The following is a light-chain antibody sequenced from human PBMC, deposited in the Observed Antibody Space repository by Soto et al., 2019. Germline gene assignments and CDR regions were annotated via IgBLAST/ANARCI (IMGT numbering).Light chain of an antibody. CDR2: DAS. Sequence: EIVLTQSPATLSLSPGERATLSCRASQSVSSYLAWYQQKPGQAPRLLIYDASNRATGIPARFSGSGSGTEFTLTISSLEPEDSAVYYCQQHSNWVTFGGGTKLEIK. V-gene: IGKV3-11*01. CDR3: QQHSNWVT. J-gene: IGKJ4*01. CDR1: QSVSSY.